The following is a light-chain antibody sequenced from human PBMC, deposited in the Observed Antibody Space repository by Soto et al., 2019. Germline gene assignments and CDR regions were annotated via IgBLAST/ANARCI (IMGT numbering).Light chain of an antibody. J-gene: IGKJ4*01. Sequence: EIVMTQSPATLSVSPGERATLSCRASQSVSSNLAWYQQTPGQAPRRLIYGASSRATGIPDRFSGSGSGTDFTLTISSLEPEDFAVYYCQQYGSSPFTFGGGTKVDI. CDR1: QSVSSN. V-gene: IGKV3-20*01. CDR3: QQYGSSPFT. CDR2: GAS.